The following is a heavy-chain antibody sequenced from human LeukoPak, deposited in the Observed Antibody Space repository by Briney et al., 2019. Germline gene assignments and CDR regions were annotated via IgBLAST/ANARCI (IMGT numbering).Heavy chain of an antibody. Sequence: SQTLSLTCAISGDSVSSNSATWNWIRQSPSRGLEWLGRTYYRSKWYSAYAASVQSRIIINPDTSKNQFSLQLNSVTPEDTAVYYCAGGYYGMYVWGQGTTVIVSS. J-gene: IGHJ6*02. CDR1: GDSVSSNSAT. CDR3: AGGYYGMYV. V-gene: IGHV6-1*01. CDR2: TYYRSKWYS.